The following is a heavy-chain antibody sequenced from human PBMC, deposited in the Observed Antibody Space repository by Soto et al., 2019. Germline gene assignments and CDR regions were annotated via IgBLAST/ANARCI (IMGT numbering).Heavy chain of an antibody. V-gene: IGHV4-39*01. CDR3: ATSAGIVVVAARWLSNFYIY. J-gene: IGHJ4*02. CDR2: IYYSGST. CDR1: GGSISSSSYY. D-gene: IGHD2-15*01. Sequence: SETLSLTCTVSGGSISSSSYYWGWIRQPPGKGLEWIGSIYYSGSTYYNPSLKSRVTISVDTSKNQFSLKLSSVTAADTAVYYCATSAGIVVVAARWLSNFYIYWGQGTLVTVSS.